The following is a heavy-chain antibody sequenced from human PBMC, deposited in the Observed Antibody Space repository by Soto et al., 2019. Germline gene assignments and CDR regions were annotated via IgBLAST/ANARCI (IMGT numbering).Heavy chain of an antibody. J-gene: IGHJ5*02. CDR1: GGSISRSTYN. Sequence: SETLSLTCTVSGGSISRSTYNWGWIRQPPGKGLEWIGSIYYSGSTYYRPSLKSRVTISVDTSKNQFSLKLSSVTAADTAVYYCARQVPAAIRLGWFDPWGQGTLVTVSS. V-gene: IGHV4-39*01. D-gene: IGHD2-2*02. CDR3: ARQVPAAIRLGWFDP. CDR2: IYYSGST.